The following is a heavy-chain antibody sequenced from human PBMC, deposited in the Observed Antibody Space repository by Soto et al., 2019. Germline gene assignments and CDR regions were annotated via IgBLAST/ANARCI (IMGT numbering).Heavy chain of an antibody. Sequence: GGSLRLSCAASGFTVSSKYMTWVRQAPGKGLEWVSLIQSGGTTYYADSVKGRFTISRDTSENTLHLQMDSLRVEDTAVYYCGRDDVLCDGGRCYGIPLDVWSKGTTVTVSS. D-gene: IGHD2-15*01. CDR3: GRDDVLCDGGRCYGIPLDV. J-gene: IGHJ6*04. CDR1: GFTVSSKY. CDR2: IQSGGTT. V-gene: IGHV3-66*01.